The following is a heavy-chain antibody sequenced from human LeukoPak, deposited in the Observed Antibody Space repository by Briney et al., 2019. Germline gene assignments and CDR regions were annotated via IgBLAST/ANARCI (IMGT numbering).Heavy chain of an antibody. CDR2: IYYSGST. CDR3: ARETVADHAFDV. Sequence: SETLSLTCAVYGGSFSGYYWGWIRQPPGRGLEWIGTIYYSGSTYYNPSLESRVSISVDTSKTQFSLKVTSVTAADTAIYNCARETVADHAFDVWGQGTLVTVSS. J-gene: IGHJ3*01. D-gene: IGHD4-23*01. V-gene: IGHV4-34*01. CDR1: GGSFSGYY.